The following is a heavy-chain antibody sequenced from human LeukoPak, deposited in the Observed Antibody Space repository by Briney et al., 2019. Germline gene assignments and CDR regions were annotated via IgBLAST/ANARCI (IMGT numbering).Heavy chain of an antibody. Sequence: GGSLRLSCAASGFTFSSYSMNWVRQAPGKGLEWVSYITDISTTIYYADSVKGRFTISRDNAKNSLSLQMNSLRDEDTAVYYCARTGSFDYWGQGTPVTVSS. J-gene: IGHJ4*02. CDR2: ITDISTTI. V-gene: IGHV3-48*02. CDR3: ARTGSFDY. D-gene: IGHD3-9*01. CDR1: GFTFSSYS.